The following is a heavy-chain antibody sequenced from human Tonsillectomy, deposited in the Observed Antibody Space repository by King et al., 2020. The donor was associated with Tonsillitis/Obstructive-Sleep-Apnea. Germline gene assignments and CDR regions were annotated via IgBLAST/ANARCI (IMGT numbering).Heavy chain of an antibody. Sequence: VQLVESGAEGKKPGESLKISCKDSGYSFTSYWICWVRQMPGKGLEWMGILYPGDSDTRDSPSFQGQVTISADKSISTAYLQWSSLKASDNAMYYCARLGGAVTAENWFDPWGQGTLVTVSS. CDR2: LYPGDSDT. V-gene: IGHV5-51*01. D-gene: IGHD4-11*01. J-gene: IGHJ5*02. CDR1: GYSFTSYW. CDR3: ARLGGAVTAENWFDP.